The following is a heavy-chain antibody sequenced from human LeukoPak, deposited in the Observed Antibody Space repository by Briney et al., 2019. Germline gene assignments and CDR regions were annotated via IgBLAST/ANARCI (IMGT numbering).Heavy chain of an antibody. CDR3: AKDCRPWDLRPQAHFFFDY. Sequence: GGSLRLSCTVSGFTVSSNSMSWVRQAPGKGLEWVSFIYSDNTHYSDSVKGRFTISRDNSKNTLYLQMNGLRAEDTAVYYCAKDCRPWDLRPQAHFFFDYWGQGTLVTVSS. J-gene: IGHJ4*02. V-gene: IGHV3-53*01. CDR1: GFTVSSNS. CDR2: IYSDNT. D-gene: IGHD1-26*01.